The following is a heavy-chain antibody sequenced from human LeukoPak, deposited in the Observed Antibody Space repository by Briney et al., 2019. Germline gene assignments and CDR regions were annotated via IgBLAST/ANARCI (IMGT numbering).Heavy chain of an antibody. V-gene: IGHV1-69*05. CDR2: IIPIFGTA. CDR3: ARGDCSSTSCYISAAGSAFDI. CDR1: GGTFSSYA. D-gene: IGHD2-2*02. J-gene: IGHJ3*02. Sequence: SVKVSCKASGGTFSSYAISWVRQAPGQGLEWTGGIIPIFGTANYAQKFQGRVTITTDESTSTAYMELSSLRSEDTAVYYCARGDCSSTSCYISAAGSAFDIWGQGTMVTVSS.